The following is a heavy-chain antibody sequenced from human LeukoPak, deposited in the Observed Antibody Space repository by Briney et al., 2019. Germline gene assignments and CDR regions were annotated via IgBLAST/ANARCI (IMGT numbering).Heavy chain of an antibody. CDR2: ISSSGSTI. V-gene: IGHV3-11*01. CDR1: GFTFSDYY. J-gene: IGHJ3*02. Sequence: GGSLRLSCAASGFTFSDYYMSWIRQAPGKGLEWVSYISSSGSTIYYADSVKVRFTISRDNAKNSLYLQMNSLRAEDTAVYYCARVFSVDTPLVQWDAFDIWGQGTMVTVSS. CDR3: ARVFSVDTPLVQWDAFDI. D-gene: IGHD1-1*01.